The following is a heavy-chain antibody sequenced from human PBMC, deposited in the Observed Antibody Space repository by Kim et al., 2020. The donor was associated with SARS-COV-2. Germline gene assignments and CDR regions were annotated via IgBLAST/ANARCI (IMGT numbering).Heavy chain of an antibody. V-gene: IGHV4-31*03. J-gene: IGHJ4*02. CDR2: IYYIGST. CDR3: ARGGGPYYSNSLQ. Sequence: SETLSLTCTVSGGSISSGGYYWSWIRQHPGKGLEWIGYIYYIGSTYYNPSLKSRVTISVDTSKNQFSLKLSSVTAADTAVYYCARGGGPYYSNSLQWGQGTLVTVSS. D-gene: IGHD4-4*01. CDR1: GGSISSGGYY.